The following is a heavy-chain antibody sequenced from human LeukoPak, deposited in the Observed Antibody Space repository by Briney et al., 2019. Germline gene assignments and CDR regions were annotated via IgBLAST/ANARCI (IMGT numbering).Heavy chain of an antibody. D-gene: IGHD3-3*01. V-gene: IGHV1-18*01. CDR3: ARDPGYYDFWSGYKEYYFDY. Sequence: ASVKVSCKASGYTFTSYGISWVRQAPGQGLEWMGWISAYNGNTNYAQKLQGRVTMTTDTSTSTAYMELRSLRSDDTAVYYCARDPGYYDFWSGYKEYYFDYWGQGTLVTVSS. J-gene: IGHJ4*02. CDR1: GYTFTSYG. CDR2: ISAYNGNT.